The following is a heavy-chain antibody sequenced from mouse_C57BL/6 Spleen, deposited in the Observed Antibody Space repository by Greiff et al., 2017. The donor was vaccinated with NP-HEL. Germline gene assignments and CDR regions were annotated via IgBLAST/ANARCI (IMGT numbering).Heavy chain of an antibody. CDR2: INPSTGGT. D-gene: IGHD2-5*01. V-gene: IGHV1-42*01. Sequence: QLQQSGPELVKPGASVKISCKASGYSFTGYYMNWVKQSPEKSLEWIGEINPSTGGTTYNQKFKAKATLTVDKSSSTAYMQLKSLTSEDSAVYYCARRDYYSNYVNAMDYWGQGTSVTVSS. CDR3: ARRDYYSNYVNAMDY. CDR1: GYSFTGYY. J-gene: IGHJ4*01.